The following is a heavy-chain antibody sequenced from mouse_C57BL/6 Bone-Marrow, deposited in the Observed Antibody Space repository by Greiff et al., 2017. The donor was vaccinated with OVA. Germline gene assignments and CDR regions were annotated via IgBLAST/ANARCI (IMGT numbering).Heavy chain of an antibody. CDR2: IDPSDSYT. J-gene: IGHJ4*01. CDR1: GYTFTSYW. Sequence: VQLQQPGAELVMPGASVKLSCKASGYTFTSYWMHWVKQRPGQGLEWIGEIDPSDSYTNYNQKFKGKSTLTVYKSSSTAYMQLSSLTSEDSAVYYWSRGPNDYGSSYDYAMDYWGQGTAVTVSS. CDR3: SRGPNDYGSSYDYAMDY. V-gene: IGHV1-69*01. D-gene: IGHD1-1*01.